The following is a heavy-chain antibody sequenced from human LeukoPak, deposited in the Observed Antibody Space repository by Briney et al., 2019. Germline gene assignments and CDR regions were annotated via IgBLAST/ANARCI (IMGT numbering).Heavy chain of an antibody. CDR3: AREAF. V-gene: IGHV3-7*01. J-gene: IGHJ4*02. CDR2: IKHDGREM. Sequence: GGSLRLSCEASGFTFSRYWTSWVRQAPGKGPEWVASIKHDGREMHYVDSVKGRFTISRDNAKNSLYLQMNSLRVEDTAVYYCAREAFWGQGTLVTVSS. CDR1: GFTFSRYW.